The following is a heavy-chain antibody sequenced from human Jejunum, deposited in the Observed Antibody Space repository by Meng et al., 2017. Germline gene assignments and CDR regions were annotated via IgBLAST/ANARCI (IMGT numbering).Heavy chain of an antibody. J-gene: IGHJ4*02. CDR2: ITADGGAT. D-gene: IGHD2-15*01. CDR1: GFTFSNYA. Sequence: GESLKISCAASGFTFSNYAMTWVRQAPGKGPECVAVITADGGATAHANSVKGRFTISRDNSKNILYLEMNSLGAGDTAVYYCAKGTLRYYSGGTCYPFDYWGQGTLVTVSS. CDR3: AKGTLRYYSGGTCYPFDY. V-gene: IGHV3-23*01.